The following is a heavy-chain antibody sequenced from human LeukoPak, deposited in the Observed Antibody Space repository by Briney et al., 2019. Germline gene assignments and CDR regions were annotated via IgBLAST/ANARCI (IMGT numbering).Heavy chain of an antibody. V-gene: IGHV3-74*01. Sequence: GGSLRLSCAASGFIFNNHWMHWVRQTPGEGLVWVARIDGDESGTIYADSVKGRFTISRDTAKNTPYLQMSRLRAEDTAVYFCARGGDYSGTAFDIWGQGTMVTVSS. CDR3: ARGGDYSGTAFDI. CDR1: GFIFNNHW. CDR2: IDGDESGT. J-gene: IGHJ3*02. D-gene: IGHD1-14*01.